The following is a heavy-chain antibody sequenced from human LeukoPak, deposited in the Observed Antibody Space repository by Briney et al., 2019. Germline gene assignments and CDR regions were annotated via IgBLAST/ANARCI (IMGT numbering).Heavy chain of an antibody. V-gene: IGHV3-74*01. Sequence: AGGSLRLSCAASGFTFSNYCMHWVRQAPGKGLEWVSRINPDGSSSNYADSVKGRFTMSRDNAKSMVYLQMDGLRAEDTAVFSCVRQAVSGDSGIAYWGRGVLVTVSS. CDR2: INPDGSSS. CDR3: VRQAVSGDSGIAY. D-gene: IGHD4-17*01. CDR1: GFTFSNYC. J-gene: IGHJ4*02.